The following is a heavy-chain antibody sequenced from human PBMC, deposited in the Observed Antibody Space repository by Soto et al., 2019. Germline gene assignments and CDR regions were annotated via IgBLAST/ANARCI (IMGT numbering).Heavy chain of an antibody. CDR3: ARVGYSSSWYGYYYGMDV. CDR1: GYTFTSYG. Sequence: ASVKVSCKASGYTFTSYGISWVRQAPGQGLEWMAWISVYNRNTNYAQKLQGRVTITADESTSTAYMELSSLRSEDTAVYYCARVGYSSSWYGYYYGMDVWGQGTTVTVSS. D-gene: IGHD6-13*01. J-gene: IGHJ6*02. CDR2: ISVYNRNT. V-gene: IGHV1-18*01.